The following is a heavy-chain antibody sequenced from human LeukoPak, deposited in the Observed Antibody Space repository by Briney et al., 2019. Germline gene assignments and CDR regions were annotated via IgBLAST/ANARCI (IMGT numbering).Heavy chain of an antibody. V-gene: IGHV4-39*07. Sequence: PSETLSLTCTVSGGSISSSSYYWGWICQPPGKGLEWIGSIYYSGSTYYNPSLKSRVTMSVDTSKNQFSLKLSSVTAADTAVYYCAREPTPGIAVAGTLDYWGQGTLVTVSS. CDR2: IYYSGST. J-gene: IGHJ4*02. D-gene: IGHD6-19*01. CDR3: AREPTPGIAVAGTLDY. CDR1: GGSISSSSYY.